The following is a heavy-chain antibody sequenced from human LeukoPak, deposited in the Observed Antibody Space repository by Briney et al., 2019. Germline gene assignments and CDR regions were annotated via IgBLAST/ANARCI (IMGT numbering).Heavy chain of an antibody. Sequence: SVKVSCKASGGTFSSYAISWVRQAPGQGLEWMGRIIPIFGTADYAQKFQGRVTITTDESTSTAYMELSSLRSEDTAVYYCARPARSCSGGSCHTLYFDYSGQGTLVTVSS. J-gene: IGHJ4*02. D-gene: IGHD2-15*01. CDR1: GGTFSSYA. CDR3: ARPARSCSGGSCHTLYFDY. V-gene: IGHV1-69*05. CDR2: IIPIFGTA.